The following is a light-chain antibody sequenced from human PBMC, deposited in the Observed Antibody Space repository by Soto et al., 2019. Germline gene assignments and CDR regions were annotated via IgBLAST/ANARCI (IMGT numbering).Light chain of an antibody. Sequence: QSVLTPPPSASGTPGRSVTISCSGSSSNIGSNYVYWYQQPPGTAPKLLIYRNNQRPSGVPDRFSGSKSGTSASLAISGLRSEDEADYYCAAWDDSLSARYVLGTGTKVTVL. CDR1: SSNIGSNY. CDR3: AAWDDSLSARYV. CDR2: RNN. J-gene: IGLJ1*01. V-gene: IGLV1-47*01.